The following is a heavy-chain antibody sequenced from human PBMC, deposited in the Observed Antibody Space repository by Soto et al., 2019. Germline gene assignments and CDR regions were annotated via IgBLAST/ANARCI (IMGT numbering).Heavy chain of an antibody. CDR3: ARGVEMATTYDY. V-gene: IGHV4-31*02. CDR2: IYYSGST. D-gene: IGHD5-12*01. J-gene: IGHJ4*02. Sequence: WTWIRQHPGKGLEWIGYIYYSGSTYYNPSLKSRVTISVDTSKNQFSLKLSSVTAADTAVYYCARGVEMATTYDYWGQGALVTVSS.